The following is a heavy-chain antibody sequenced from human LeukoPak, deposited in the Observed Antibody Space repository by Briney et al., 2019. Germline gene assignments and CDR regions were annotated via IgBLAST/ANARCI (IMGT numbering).Heavy chain of an antibody. CDR3: AKASNVVPTPTFDY. Sequence: SGGSLRLSCAASGFTVSSNYMSWVRQAPGKGLEWVSVIYSGGSTYYADSVKGRFTISRDNSKNTLYLQMNSLRAEDTAVYYCAKASNVVPTPTFDYWGQGTLVTVSS. J-gene: IGHJ4*02. CDR2: IYSGGST. CDR1: GFTVSSNY. D-gene: IGHD2-21*01. V-gene: IGHV3-53*01.